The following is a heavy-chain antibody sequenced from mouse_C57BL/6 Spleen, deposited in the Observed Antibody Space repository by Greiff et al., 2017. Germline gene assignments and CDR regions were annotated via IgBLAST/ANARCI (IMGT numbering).Heavy chain of an antibody. CDR3: ARSWDRAMDY. CDR2: IYPGDGDT. V-gene: IGHV1-82*01. D-gene: IGHD3-3*01. Sequence: VKLMESGPELVKPGASVKISCKASGYAFSSSWMNWVKQRPGKGLEWIGRIYPGDGDTNYNGKFKGKATLTADKSSSTAYMQLSSLTSEDSAVYFCARSWDRAMDYWGQGTSVTVSS. CDR1: GYAFSSSW. J-gene: IGHJ4*01.